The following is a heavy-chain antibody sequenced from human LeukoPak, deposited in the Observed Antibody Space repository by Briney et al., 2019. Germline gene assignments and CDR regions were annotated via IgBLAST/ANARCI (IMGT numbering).Heavy chain of an antibody. Sequence: GGSLRLSCAASGFTFSSYSMNWVRQAPGKGLEWVSSISSSSSYIYYADSVKGRFTISRDNAKNSLYLQMNSLRAEDTAVYYCASQFFELLWFGELSDRAGYMDVWGKGTTVTVSS. V-gene: IGHV3-21*01. D-gene: IGHD3-10*01. J-gene: IGHJ6*03. CDR1: GFTFSSYS. CDR2: ISSSSSYI. CDR3: ASQFFELLWFGELSDRAGYMDV.